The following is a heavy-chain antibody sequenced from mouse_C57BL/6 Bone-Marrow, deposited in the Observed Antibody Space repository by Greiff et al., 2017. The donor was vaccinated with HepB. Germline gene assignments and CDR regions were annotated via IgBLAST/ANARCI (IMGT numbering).Heavy chain of an antibody. CDR3: AILRRGYYYAMDY. V-gene: IGHV5-12*01. CDR1: GFTFSDYY. Sequence: EVKLMESGGGLVQPGGSLKLSCAASGFTFSDYYMYWVRQTPEKRLEWVAYISNGGGSTYYPDTVKGRFTISRDNAKNTLYLQMSRLKSEDTAMYYCAILRRGYYYAMDYWGQGTSVTVSS. CDR2: ISNGGGST. J-gene: IGHJ4*01. D-gene: IGHD1-1*01.